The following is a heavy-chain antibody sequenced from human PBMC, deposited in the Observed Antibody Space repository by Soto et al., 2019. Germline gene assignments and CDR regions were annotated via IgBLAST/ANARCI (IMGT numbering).Heavy chain of an antibody. CDR1: GGSINDFY. CDR3: ARVRGVAARPFDY. D-gene: IGHD6-6*01. V-gene: IGHV4-59*01. Sequence: SETLSLTCTVSGGSINDFYWSWIRQPPGKGLEWIGYIYYSGSTDYNPSLKGRVTISVDTSKNQFSLKLRSVTAADTAVYYCARVRGVAARPFDYWGQGTLVTVYS. CDR2: IYYSGST. J-gene: IGHJ4*02.